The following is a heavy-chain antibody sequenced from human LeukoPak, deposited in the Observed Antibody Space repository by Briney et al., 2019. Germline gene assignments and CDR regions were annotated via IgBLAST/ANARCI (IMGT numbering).Heavy chain of an antibody. CDR2: TYHTGTT. CDR1: GYSISSGFH. J-gene: IGHJ1*01. V-gene: IGHV4-38-2*02. Sequence: PSETLSLTCTVSGYSISSGFHWGWIRAPPGEGLEGIGSTYHTGTTYYNPSLKSRVTISVDPSKNQFSLKLSSVTAADTAVYYCARAGPQYGDPEYSQYWGQGTLVTISS. D-gene: IGHD4-17*01. CDR3: ARAGPQYGDPEYSQY.